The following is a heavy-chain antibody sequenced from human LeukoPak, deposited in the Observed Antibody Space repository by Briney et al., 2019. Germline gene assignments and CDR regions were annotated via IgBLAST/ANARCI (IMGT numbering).Heavy chain of an antibody. Sequence: GGSLRLSCAASGFTFDDYAMHWVRQAPGKGLEWVSGISWNSGSIGYADSVKGRFTISRDNAKNSLYLQMNSLRAEDTAVYYCARVRYYYMDVWGKGTTVTISS. CDR2: ISWNSGSI. CDR1: GFTFDDYA. CDR3: ARVRYYYMDV. V-gene: IGHV3-9*01. J-gene: IGHJ6*03.